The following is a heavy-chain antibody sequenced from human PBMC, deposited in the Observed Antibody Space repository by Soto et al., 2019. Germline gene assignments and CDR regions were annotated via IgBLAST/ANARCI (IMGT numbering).Heavy chain of an antibody. J-gene: IGHJ4*02. CDR3: AKDGSDYYDFWSGYYPAPYYFDY. CDR1: GLSFSSSW. V-gene: IGHV3-23*01. CDR2: ISASGGST. D-gene: IGHD3-3*01. Sequence: GGSLRLSCEVSGLSFSSSWMSWVRQAPGKGLEWVADISASGGSTYYADSVMGRFTISRDNSKNTLYLQMNSLRAEDTAVYYCAKDGSDYYDFWSGYYPAPYYFDYWGQGTLVTVSS.